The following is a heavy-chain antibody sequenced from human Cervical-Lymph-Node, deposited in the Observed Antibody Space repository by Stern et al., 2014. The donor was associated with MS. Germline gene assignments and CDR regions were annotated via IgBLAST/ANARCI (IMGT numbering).Heavy chain of an antibody. CDR3: ARQGSTGIDQ. J-gene: IGHJ4*02. D-gene: IGHD3-10*01. CDR2: IFPDDSDT. Sequence: VQLVESGAEVKKPGESLKISCKGSGYSFTTYWIGWVRQKPGKGLEWMGIIFPDDSDTPYSPSFEGQVTLSADKSTAYPPWSTLKASDTAIYYCARQGSTGIDQWGQGTQVTVSS. CDR1: GYSFTTYW. V-gene: IGHV5-51*01.